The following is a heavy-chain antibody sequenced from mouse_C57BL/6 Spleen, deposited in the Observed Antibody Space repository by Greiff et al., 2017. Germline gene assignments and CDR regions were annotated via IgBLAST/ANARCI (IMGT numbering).Heavy chain of an antibody. V-gene: IGHV1-80*01. J-gene: IGHJ4*01. Sequence: QVQLQQSGAELVKPGASVKISCKASGYAFSSYWLNWVKQRPGKGLEWIGQIYPGAGDTNSNGKFKGKATLTADKSSSTAYMQLSSLTSEDSAVYFGARYSYYGSSDYYAMDYWGQGTSVTVAS. CDR3: ARYSYYGSSDYYAMDY. D-gene: IGHD1-1*01. CDR2: IYPGAGDT. CDR1: GYAFSSYW.